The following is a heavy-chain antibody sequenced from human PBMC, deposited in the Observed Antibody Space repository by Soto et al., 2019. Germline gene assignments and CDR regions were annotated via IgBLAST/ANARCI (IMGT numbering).Heavy chain of an antibody. CDR3: AREGGYSYGFDY. CDR1: GYTFTSYD. V-gene: IGHV1-8*01. CDR2: MNPNSGNT. Sequence: QVQLVQSGAEVKKPGASVKVSCKASGYTFTSYDINWVRQATGQGLEWMGWMNPNSGNTGYAQKFQGRVPMSRNTSITTDYIELGSLRSEDTAVYYCAREGGYSYGFDYWGQGTLVTVSS. D-gene: IGHD5-18*01. J-gene: IGHJ4*02.